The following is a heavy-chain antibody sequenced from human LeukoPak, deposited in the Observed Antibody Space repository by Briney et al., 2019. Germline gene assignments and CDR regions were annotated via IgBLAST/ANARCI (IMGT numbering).Heavy chain of an antibody. CDR3: AKSYSTSSGGFDY. Sequence: PGGSLRLSCAASGFTFSSYAMSWVRQAPGKGLEWVSAISGSDGSTYYADSVKGRFTISRDNSKNTLFLQMNSLRAEDTAVYHCAKSYSTSSGGFDYWGQGTLVTVSS. V-gene: IGHV3-23*01. J-gene: IGHJ4*02. CDR2: ISGSDGST. CDR1: GFTFSSYA. D-gene: IGHD6-6*01.